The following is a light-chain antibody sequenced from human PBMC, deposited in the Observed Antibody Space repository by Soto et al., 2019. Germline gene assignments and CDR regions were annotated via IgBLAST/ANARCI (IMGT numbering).Light chain of an antibody. CDR1: QIVTGD. J-gene: IGKJ1*01. CDR2: DAS. V-gene: IGKV3-15*01. Sequence: EVGWTQYTGTLSLSPGEGATLSCRASQIVTGDYLAWYQQKPGQAPRLLMYDASTRAPGIPARFSGSGSGTEFTLTISSLQSEDFAVYFCPQYENWPKTFGQGSKVDI. CDR3: PQYENWPKT.